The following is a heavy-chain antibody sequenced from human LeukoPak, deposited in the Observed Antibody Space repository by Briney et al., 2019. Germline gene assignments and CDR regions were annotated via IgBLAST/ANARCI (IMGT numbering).Heavy chain of an antibody. V-gene: IGHV3-7*01. CDR3: ARAPGEGWFDP. CDR1: EFTFGSYW. Sequence: GGSLRLSCAASEFTFGSYWMSWVRQAPGKGLEWVASIKQDGSEKYYVDSVKGRFTISRDNAKNSLYLQMNSLRAEDTALYYCARAPGEGWFDPWGQGTLVTVSS. D-gene: IGHD4-17*01. J-gene: IGHJ5*02. CDR2: IKQDGSEK.